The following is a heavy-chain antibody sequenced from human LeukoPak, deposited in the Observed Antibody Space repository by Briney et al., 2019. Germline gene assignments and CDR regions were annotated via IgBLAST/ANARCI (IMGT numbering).Heavy chain of an antibody. Sequence: GGSLRLSCAASGFTFSSYAMHWVRQAPGKGLEWVAVISYDGSNKYYADSVKGRFTISRDNSKNTLYLQMNSLRAEDTAVYYCAREYWNNYFDYWGQGTLVTISS. D-gene: IGHD1/OR15-1a*01. CDR3: AREYWNNYFDY. CDR2: ISYDGSNK. J-gene: IGHJ4*02. CDR1: GFTFSSYA. V-gene: IGHV3-30-3*01.